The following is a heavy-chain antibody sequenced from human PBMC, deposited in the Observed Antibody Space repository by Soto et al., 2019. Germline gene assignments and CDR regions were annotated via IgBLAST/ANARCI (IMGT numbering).Heavy chain of an antibody. CDR1: GYTLTELS. V-gene: IGHV1-24*01. J-gene: IGHJ4*02. CDR2: FDPEDGET. Sequence: ASVKVSCKVSGYTLTELSMHWVRQAPGKGLEWMGGFDPEDGETIYAQKFQGRVTMTEDTSTDTAYMELSSLRSEDTAVYYCATDSGIAAAGTQTNRHFDYWGQGTLVTVSS. CDR3: ATDSGIAAAGTQTNRHFDY. D-gene: IGHD6-13*01.